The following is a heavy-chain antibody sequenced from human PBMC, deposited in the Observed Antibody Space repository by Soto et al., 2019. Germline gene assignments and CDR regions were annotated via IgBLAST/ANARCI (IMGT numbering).Heavy chain of an antibody. CDR3: ARELLWFGESPLDYYYYGMDV. CDR2: ISAYNGNT. J-gene: IGHJ6*02. V-gene: IGHV1-18*04. D-gene: IGHD3-10*01. Sequence: ASVKVSCKASGYTFTSYGISWVRQAPGQGLEWMGWISAYNGNTNYAQKLQGRVTMTTDTSTSTAYMELRSLRSDDTAVYYCARELLWFGESPLDYYYYGMDVWGQGTTVTVSS. CDR1: GYTFTSYG.